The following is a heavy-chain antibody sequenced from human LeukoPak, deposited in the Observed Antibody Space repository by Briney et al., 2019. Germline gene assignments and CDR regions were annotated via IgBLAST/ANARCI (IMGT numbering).Heavy chain of an antibody. CDR2: INPNSGGT. CDR3: ARDSHYDSSGPGGDDAFDI. Sequence: ASVKVSCKASGYTFTGYYMHWVRQAPGQGLEWMGWINPNSGGTNYAQKFQGRATMTRDTSISTAYMELSRLRSDDTAVYYCARDSHYDSSGPGGDDAFDIWGQGTMVTVSS. CDR1: GYTFTGYY. J-gene: IGHJ3*02. V-gene: IGHV1-2*02. D-gene: IGHD3-22*01.